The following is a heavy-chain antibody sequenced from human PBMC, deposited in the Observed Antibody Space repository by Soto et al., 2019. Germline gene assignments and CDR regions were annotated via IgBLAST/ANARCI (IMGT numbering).Heavy chain of an antibody. CDR2: VSANGRNP. V-gene: IGHV3-23*01. Sequence: GKGLEWVSSVSANGRNPYYADSVKGRFTVSRDKSKNALFLQLDSLRVEDTAIYYCLIYMPNTAYEVQSRSRHS. J-gene: IGHJ5*01. D-gene: IGHD5-18*01. CDR3: LIYMPNTAYEVQSRSRHS.